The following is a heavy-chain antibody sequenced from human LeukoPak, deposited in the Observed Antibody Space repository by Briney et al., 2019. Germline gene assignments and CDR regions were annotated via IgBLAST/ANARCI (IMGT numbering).Heavy chain of an antibody. V-gene: IGHV4-39*07. CDR2: IYYTGSS. CDR3: ARGRGTMVRGVYYYYYYMDV. CDR1: GGSIRSSDDY. J-gene: IGHJ6*03. Sequence: SETLSLTCSVSGGSIRSSDDYWGFVRQTPGKGLEWMGSIYYTGSSHYNPSLKSRVTISVDTSKNQFSLKLSSVTAADTAVYYCARGRGTMVRGVYYYYYYMDVWGKGTTVTVSS. D-gene: IGHD3-10*01.